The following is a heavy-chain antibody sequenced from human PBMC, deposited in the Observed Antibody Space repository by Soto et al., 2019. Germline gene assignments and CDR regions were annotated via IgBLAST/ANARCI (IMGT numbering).Heavy chain of an antibody. CDR3: ARQIVYTETFDY. CDR1: GGSLTSYY. V-gene: IGHV4-59*08. Sequence: SETLSLTCTVSGGSLTSYYWSWIRQPPGKGLEWIGFVYYTGIARYNPSLKSRVTISVDTSKNQFSLKLTSVTAADTAIYYCARQIVYTETFDYRSQGTLVTVSS. J-gene: IGHJ4*02. D-gene: IGHD1-26*01. CDR2: VYYTGIA.